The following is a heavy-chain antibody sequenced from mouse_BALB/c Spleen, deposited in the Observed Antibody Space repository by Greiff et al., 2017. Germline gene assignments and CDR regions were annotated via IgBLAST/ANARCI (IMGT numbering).Heavy chain of an antibody. J-gene: IGHJ4*01. D-gene: IGHD1-1*01. CDR2: IGAGGST. CDR1: GFSLTSYG. Sequence: VQLQESGPGLVAPSQSLSITCTVSGFSLTSYGVHWVRQPPGKGLEWLGVIGAGGSTNYNSALMSRLSIRKDNSKSQVFLKMNSLQTDDTAMYYCARGRGYYGSSDEAMDYWGQGTSVTVSS. CDR3: ARGRGYYGSSDEAMDY. V-gene: IGHV2-9*02.